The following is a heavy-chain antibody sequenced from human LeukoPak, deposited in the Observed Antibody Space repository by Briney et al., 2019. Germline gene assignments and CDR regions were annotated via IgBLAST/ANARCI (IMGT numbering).Heavy chain of an antibody. CDR2: ISGYNGNT. CDR1: NYTFTNYG. J-gene: IGHJ3*02. V-gene: IGHV1-18*01. Sequence: ASVKVSCKASNYTFTNYGISWVRQAPGQGLEWMGWISGYNGNTNYAQKFQGRVTMTEDTSTDTAYMELSSLRSEDTAVYYCATDPSSIAARQGAFDIWGQGTMVTVSS. D-gene: IGHD6-6*01. CDR3: ATDPSSIAARQGAFDI.